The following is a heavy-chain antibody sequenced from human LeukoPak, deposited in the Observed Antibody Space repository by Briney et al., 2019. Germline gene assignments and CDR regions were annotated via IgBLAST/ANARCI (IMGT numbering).Heavy chain of an antibody. CDR3: ARGYYYDSSGYDNWFDP. J-gene: IGHJ5*02. CDR1: GYDFTSYW. V-gene: IGHV5-51*01. Sequence: GESLQISCQGSGYDFTSYWIGWVRPMPGKGLEWMGIIYPGDSDTRYSPSFQGQVTISADKSISTAYLQWSSLKASDTAMYYCARGYYYDSSGYDNWFDPWGQGTLVTVSS. D-gene: IGHD3-22*01. CDR2: IYPGDSDT.